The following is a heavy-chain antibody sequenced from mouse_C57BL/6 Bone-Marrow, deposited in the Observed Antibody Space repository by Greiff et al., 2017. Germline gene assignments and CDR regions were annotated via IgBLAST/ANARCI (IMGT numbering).Heavy chain of an antibody. CDR2: IDPSDSYT. Sequence: QVQLQQPGAELVMPGASVKLSCKASGYTFTSYWMHWVKQRPGQGLEWIGEIDPSDSYTNYNQKFKGKSTLTVDKSSSTAYMQLSSLTSEDSAVYYCARKDILLRYRFDYWGQGTTLTVSS. V-gene: IGHV1-69*01. D-gene: IGHD1-1*01. CDR1: GYTFTSYW. J-gene: IGHJ2*01. CDR3: ARKDILLRYRFDY.